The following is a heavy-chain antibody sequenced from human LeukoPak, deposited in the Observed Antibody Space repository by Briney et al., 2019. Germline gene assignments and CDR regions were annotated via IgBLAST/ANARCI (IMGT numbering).Heavy chain of an antibody. Sequence: GRSLRLSCAASGFTFSSHGMHWVRQAPGKGLEWVAVISYDGSNKYYADSVKGRFTISRDNSKNTLYLQMNSLRAEDTAVYYCAKGGLTPLGMDVWGQGTTVTVSS. J-gene: IGHJ6*02. CDR3: AKGGLTPLGMDV. D-gene: IGHD2-15*01. V-gene: IGHV3-30*18. CDR2: ISYDGSNK. CDR1: GFTFSSHG.